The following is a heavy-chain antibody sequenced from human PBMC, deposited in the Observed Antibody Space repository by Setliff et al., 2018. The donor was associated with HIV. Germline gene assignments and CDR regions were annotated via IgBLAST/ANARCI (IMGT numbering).Heavy chain of an antibody. CDR3: VRPSFGIGGGSMFDS. D-gene: IGHD3-3*01. CDR2: VHYGGSI. V-gene: IGHV4-39*01. Sequence: SETLSLTCIVSGVSTISSSSSYYWGFIRQSPGKGLEWIASVHYGGSIFYNPSLKSRVTLSVGTSKRQFFLNLSSATTADTAMYYCVRPSFGIGGGSMFDSWGQGIVVTVSS. J-gene: IGHJ4*02. CDR1: GVSTISSSSSYY.